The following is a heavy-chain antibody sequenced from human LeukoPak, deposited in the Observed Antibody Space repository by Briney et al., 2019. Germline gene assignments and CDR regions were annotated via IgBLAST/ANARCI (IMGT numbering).Heavy chain of an antibody. D-gene: IGHD3-22*01. CDR3: ARAHYYDGSGYYPVGY. CDR2: INPNSGGT. Sequence: ASVKVSCKASGYTFTGYYMHWVRQAPGQGLEWMGWINPNSGGTNYAQKFQGRVTMTRDTSISTAYMELSRLRSDDTAVYYCARAHYYDGSGYYPVGYWGQGTLVTVSS. J-gene: IGHJ4*02. V-gene: IGHV1-2*02. CDR1: GYTFTGYY.